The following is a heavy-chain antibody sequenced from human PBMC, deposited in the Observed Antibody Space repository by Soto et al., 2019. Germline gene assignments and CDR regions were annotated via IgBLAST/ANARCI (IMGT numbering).Heavy chain of an antibody. D-gene: IGHD2-2*01. CDR3: AKDHCSSTSCYLLEKNNWFDP. J-gene: IGHJ5*02. CDR2: ISGSGGST. CDR1: GFTFSSYA. V-gene: IGHV3-23*01. Sequence: GGSLRLSCAASGFTFSSYAMSWVRQAPGKGLEWVSAISGSGGSTYYADSVKGRFTISRDNSKNTLYLQMNSLRAEDTAVYYCAKDHCSSTSCYLLEKNNWFDPWGHGTLVTVSS.